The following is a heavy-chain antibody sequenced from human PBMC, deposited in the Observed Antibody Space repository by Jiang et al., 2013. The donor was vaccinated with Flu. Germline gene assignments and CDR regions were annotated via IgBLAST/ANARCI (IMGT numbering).Heavy chain of an antibody. CDR3: VRDFPDLRYYDTTGYYDF. CDR1: GFSFNVYA. Sequence: VQLVESGGGLVQPGGSLTLSCAASGFSFNVYAMNWVRQAPGKGLEWISYISSSKNAVYYAKSVVGRFTIYRDNDKNALYLQMDSLRVEDTAVYYCVRDFPDLRYYDTTGYYDFWGQGTQVTVSS. D-gene: IGHD3-22*01. V-gene: IGHV3-48*01. J-gene: IGHJ4*02. CDR2: ISSSKNAV.